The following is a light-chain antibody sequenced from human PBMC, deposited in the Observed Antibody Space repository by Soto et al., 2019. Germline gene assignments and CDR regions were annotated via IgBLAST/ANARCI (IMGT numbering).Light chain of an antibody. J-gene: IGKJ2*01. V-gene: IGKV1-39*01. Sequence: DIQMTQSPSSLSASVGDRVTITCRASQSISSYLNWYQQKPGKAPKLLMYGASNLQSGVPSRISGGGFGTDFTLTISSLQPEDFATYYCQQSYSTPQTFGQGTKVDI. CDR3: QQSYSTPQT. CDR2: GAS. CDR1: QSISSY.